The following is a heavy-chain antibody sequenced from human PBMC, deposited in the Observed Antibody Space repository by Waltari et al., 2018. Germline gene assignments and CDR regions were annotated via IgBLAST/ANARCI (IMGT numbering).Heavy chain of an antibody. Sequence: QVQLQQWGAGLLKPSETLSLTCAVYGGSFSGYYWSWIRHPPGKGLEWIGEINHSGSTNYNPSLKSRVTISVDTSKNQFSLKLSSVTAADTAVYYCARGGVVVAANHYYYGMDVWGQGTTVTVSS. CDR2: INHSGST. V-gene: IGHV4-34*01. D-gene: IGHD2-15*01. J-gene: IGHJ6*02. CDR3: ARGGVVVAANHYYYGMDV. CDR1: GGSFSGYY.